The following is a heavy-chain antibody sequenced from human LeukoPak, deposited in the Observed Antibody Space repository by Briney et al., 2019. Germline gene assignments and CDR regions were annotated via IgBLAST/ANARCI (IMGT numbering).Heavy chain of an antibody. D-gene: IGHD6-6*01. CDR1: GGSIRNYY. V-gene: IGHV4-59*01. Sequence: SETLSLTCTVSGGSIRNYYWSWTRQSPGKGLEWIGYVYYSGSTNYSPSFESRITISIDTSKKQFSLKLSSVTAADTAVYFCASSIAVRSLDSLSFDSWGQGTLVTVSS. CDR2: VYYSGST. CDR3: ASSIAVRSLDSLSFDS. J-gene: IGHJ4*02.